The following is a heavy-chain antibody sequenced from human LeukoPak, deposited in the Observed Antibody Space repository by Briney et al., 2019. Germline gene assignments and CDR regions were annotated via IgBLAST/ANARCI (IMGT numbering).Heavy chain of an antibody. D-gene: IGHD5-18*01. CDR1: GFPFSSYA. CDR2: ISGSGGST. J-gene: IGHJ4*02. CDR3: AKDSIQLWYTPLWRY. V-gene: IGHV3-23*01. Sequence: GGSLRLSCAASGFPFSSYAMSWVRQAPGKGLEWVSAISGSGGSTYYADSVKGRFTISRDNSKNTLYLQMNSLRAEDTAVYYCAKDSIQLWYTPLWRYWGQGTLVTVSS.